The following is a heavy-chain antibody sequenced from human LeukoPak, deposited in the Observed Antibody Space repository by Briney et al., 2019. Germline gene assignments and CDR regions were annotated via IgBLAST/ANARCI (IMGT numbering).Heavy chain of an antibody. V-gene: IGHV1-46*01. J-gene: IGHJ4*02. CDR1: GYTFTSYY. D-gene: IGHD2-21*02. CDR2: INPSGGST. Sequence: ASVKVSCKASGYTFTSYYMHWVRQAPGQGLEWMGIINPSGGSTSYAQKFQGRVTMTRDTSTSTVYMELSSLRSEDTAVYYCARDPTYCGGDCSTWEGYWGQGTLVTVSS. CDR3: ARDPTYCGGDCSTWEGY.